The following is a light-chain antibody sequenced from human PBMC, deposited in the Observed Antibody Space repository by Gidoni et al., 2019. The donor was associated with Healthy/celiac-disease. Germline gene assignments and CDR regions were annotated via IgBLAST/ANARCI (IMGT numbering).Light chain of an antibody. Sequence: QSALTQPASVSGSPGQSIPISCTGTSSDVGSYNLVSWYPQHPGKAPKLMIYEVRKRPSGVSNRFSGSKAGNTASLTISGLQAEDEADYYCCSYAGSSTYVVFGGGTKLTVL. V-gene: IGLV2-23*02. CDR2: EVR. J-gene: IGLJ2*01. CDR1: SSDVGSYNL. CDR3: CSYAGSSTYVV.